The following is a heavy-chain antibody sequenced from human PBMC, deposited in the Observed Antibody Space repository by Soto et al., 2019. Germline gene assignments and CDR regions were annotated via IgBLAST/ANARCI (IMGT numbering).Heavy chain of an antibody. Sequence: QVQLQESGPGLVKPSQTLSLTCTVSGGSISSGGYYWSWIRQHPGKGLEWIGNIYYSGSTYYNPSLKSRVAISVDTSKNQFSLKLSSVTAADTAVYYCASSYYYDSSGYYVFDYWGQGTLVTVSS. D-gene: IGHD3-22*01. CDR2: IYYSGST. CDR3: ASSYYYDSSGYYVFDY. CDR1: GGSISSGGYY. V-gene: IGHV4-31*03. J-gene: IGHJ4*02.